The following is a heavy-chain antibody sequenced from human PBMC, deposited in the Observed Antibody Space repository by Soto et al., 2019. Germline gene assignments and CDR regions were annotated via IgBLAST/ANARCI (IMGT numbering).Heavy chain of an antibody. Sequence: GESLKISCKGSGYSFTTYCIAWVRQMPGKGLEWMGIIYPGDSDTRYSPSFQGQVTISADNSISTAYLQWSSLKASDTAMYYCARALRGMTSGYYYYMDVWAKGTTVTVSS. J-gene: IGHJ6*03. D-gene: IGHD3-3*01. CDR1: GYSFTTYC. V-gene: IGHV5-51*01. CDR2: IYPGDSDT. CDR3: ARALRGMTSGYYYYMDV.